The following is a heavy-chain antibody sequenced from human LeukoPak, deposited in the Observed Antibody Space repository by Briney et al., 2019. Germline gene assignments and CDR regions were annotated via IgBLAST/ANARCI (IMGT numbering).Heavy chain of an antibody. J-gene: IGHJ4*02. CDR1: GGSISSYY. CDR3: ARGGADSSGYYTVQFDY. V-gene: IGHV4-4*07. CDR2: IYTSGST. D-gene: IGHD3-22*01. Sequence: SETLSLTCTVSGGSISSYYWSWIRQPAGKGLEWIGRIYTSGSTNYNPSLKSRVTMSVDTSKNQFSLKLSSVTAADTAVYYCARGGADSSGYYTVQFDYWGQGTLVTVSS.